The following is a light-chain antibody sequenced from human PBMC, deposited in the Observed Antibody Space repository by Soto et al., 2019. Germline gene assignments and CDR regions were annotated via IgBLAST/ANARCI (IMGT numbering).Light chain of an antibody. CDR2: GAS. V-gene: IGKV3-20*01. CDR3: QQYGSSPWT. CDR1: QSVSSSY. J-gene: IGKJ1*01. Sequence: EIVLTQSPGTLSLSPGERATLSCSASQSVSSSYLAWYQQKPGQAPRLLIYGASSRATCIPDRCSGSGSGTAFSLTISRLETEDFAVYYCQQYGSSPWTFGQETKVEIK.